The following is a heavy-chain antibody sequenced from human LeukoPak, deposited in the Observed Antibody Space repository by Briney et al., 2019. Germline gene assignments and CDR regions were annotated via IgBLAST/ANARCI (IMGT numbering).Heavy chain of an antibody. J-gene: IGHJ3*01. D-gene: IGHD3-10*01. CDR2: ISGTSAYI. Sequence: PGGSLRLSCAASGFTVSSYGMNWVRQAPGKGLEWVSSISGTSAYIYYADAVRGRFTISRDNAKNSLYLQMNTLRAEDTAVYYCARKLIGSFDVWGQGTMVTVPS. CDR3: ARKLIGSFDV. CDR1: GFTVSSYG. V-gene: IGHV3-21*01.